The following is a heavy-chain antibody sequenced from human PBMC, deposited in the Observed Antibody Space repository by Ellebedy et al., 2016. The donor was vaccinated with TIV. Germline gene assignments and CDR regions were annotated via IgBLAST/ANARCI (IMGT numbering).Heavy chain of an antibody. CDR1: GFTFSSYS. CDR3: ARARIAAAGRTNYYYYYMDV. J-gene: IGHJ6*03. D-gene: IGHD6-13*01. Sequence: GESLKISCEASGFTFSSYSMNWVRQTPGKGLEWISSIGDSNNYIYYADSVKGRFTISRDNAKNSLYLQMNSLRAEDTAVYYCARARIAAAGRTNYYYYYMDVWGKGTTVTVSS. CDR2: IGDSNNYI. V-gene: IGHV3-21*01.